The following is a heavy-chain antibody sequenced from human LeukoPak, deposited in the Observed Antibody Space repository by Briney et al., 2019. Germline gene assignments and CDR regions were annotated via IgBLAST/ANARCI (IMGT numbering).Heavy chain of an antibody. Sequence: QPGGSLKLSCAGSGFTFSGSAIHWVRQASGKGLEWLGRIRTKANSFGAAYTPSVKGRFTISRDDSKNTAYLQMNSLKTEDTAVYFCTRHVEYYDGSDCDLDYWGQGTLVTVSS. CDR2: IRTKANSFGA. D-gene: IGHD3-22*01. CDR3: TRHVEYYDGSDCDLDY. CDR1: GFTFSGSA. V-gene: IGHV3-73*01. J-gene: IGHJ4*02.